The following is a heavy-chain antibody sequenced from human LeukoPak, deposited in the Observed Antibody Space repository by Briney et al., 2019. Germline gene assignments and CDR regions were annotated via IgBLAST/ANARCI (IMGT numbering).Heavy chain of an antibody. CDR3: ARRPRTPMVRGSNWFDP. CDR1: GYSISSGYY. J-gene: IGHJ5*02. CDR2: IYHSGST. Sequence: SETLSLTCAVSGYSISSGYYWGWIRQPPGKGLEWIGSIYHSGSTYCNPSLKSRVTISVDTSKNQFSLKLSSVTAADTAVYYCARRPRTPMVRGSNWFDPWGQGTLVTVSS. V-gene: IGHV4-38-2*01. D-gene: IGHD3-10*01.